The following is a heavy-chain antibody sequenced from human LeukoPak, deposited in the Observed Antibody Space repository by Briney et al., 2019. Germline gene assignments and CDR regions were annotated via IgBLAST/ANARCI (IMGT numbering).Heavy chain of an antibody. D-gene: IGHD6-19*01. CDR1: GGSVSSGSYY. CDR3: ARHWSSGHYYFDY. CDR2: IYYSGST. V-gene: IGHV4-61*01. Sequence: KASETLSLTCTVSGGSVSSGSYYWSWIRQPPGKGLEWIGYIYYSGSTKYNPSLNSRVTISVDTSKNQFSLKLSSVTAADTAVYYCARHWSSGHYYFDYWGQGTLVTVSS. J-gene: IGHJ4*02.